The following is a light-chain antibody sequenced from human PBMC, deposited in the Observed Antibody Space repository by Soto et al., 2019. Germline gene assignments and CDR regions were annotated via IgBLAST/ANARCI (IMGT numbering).Light chain of an antibody. CDR3: QQSYSTPVT. J-gene: IGKJ1*01. V-gene: IGKV1-39*01. CDR1: QSISSY. CDR2: AAS. Sequence: DIQMTQSPSSLSASVGDRVTITCRASQSISSYLNWYQQKPGKAPKLLIYAASSLQSGVPSRFSGSGSRTDFTLTISSLQPEDFATYYCQQSYSTPVTFGQGPKVEIK.